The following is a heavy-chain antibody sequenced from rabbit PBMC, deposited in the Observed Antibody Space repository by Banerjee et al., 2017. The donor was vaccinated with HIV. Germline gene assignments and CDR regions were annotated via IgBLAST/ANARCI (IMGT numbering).Heavy chain of an antibody. CDR3: AREDASSVGYYGYYGMDL. Sequence: QLKETGGGLVQPGGSLTLSCKASGFDLTNDYMTWVRQAPGKGLEWIGYIDPVFGSTNYASWVNGRFTISSDNAQNTVDLQMNSLTAADTATYFCAREDASSVGYYGYYGMDLWGQGTLVTVS. V-gene: IGHV1S7*01. D-gene: IGHD1-1*01. CDR1: GFDLTNDY. J-gene: IGHJ6*01. CDR2: IDPVFGST.